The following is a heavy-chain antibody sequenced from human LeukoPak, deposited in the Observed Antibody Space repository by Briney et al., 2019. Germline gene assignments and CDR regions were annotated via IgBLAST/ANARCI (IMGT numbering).Heavy chain of an antibody. CDR3: ARVRSGSTPPPPYYYYGLDV. CDR2: IYHSGSP. CDR1: GGSISSNNW. V-gene: IGHV4-4*02. Sequence: PSETLSLTCAVSGGSISSNNWWGWVRQPPGKGLEWIGEIYHSGSPNYNPSLKSRVTISVDKSRNHFSLNLSSVTAADTAVYYCARVRSGSTPPPPYYYYGLDVWGQGTTVTVSS. J-gene: IGHJ6*02. D-gene: IGHD1-26*01.